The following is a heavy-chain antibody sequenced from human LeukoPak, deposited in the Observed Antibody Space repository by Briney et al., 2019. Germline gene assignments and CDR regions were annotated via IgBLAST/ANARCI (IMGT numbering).Heavy chain of an antibody. D-gene: IGHD5-24*01. Sequence: PGGSLRLSCVASGFTFSYNGMHWVRQAPGKGLEWVAFIRYDGSNKYYADSVKDRFTISRDNSKNTLYLQMNSLRDEDTAVCYCAKRGVEMATIYYMDVWGKGTAVT. CDR1: GFTFSYNG. CDR2: IRYDGSNK. V-gene: IGHV3-30*02. J-gene: IGHJ6*03. CDR3: AKRGVEMATIYYMDV.